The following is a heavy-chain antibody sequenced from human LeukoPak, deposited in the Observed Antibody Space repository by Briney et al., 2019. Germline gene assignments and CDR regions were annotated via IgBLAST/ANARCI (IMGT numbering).Heavy chain of an antibody. CDR2: IYSGGTT. J-gene: IGHJ4*02. CDR1: GFTVSSDY. CDR3: ASSVPYDY. D-gene: IGHD2-2*01. V-gene: IGHV3-53*01. Sequence: GGSLRLSCAASGFTVSSDYMNRVRQAPGKGLEWVSIIYSGGTTYYADSVKGRFTISRDNSKNTLYLQMNSLRAEDTAVYYCASSVPYDYWGQGTLVTVSS.